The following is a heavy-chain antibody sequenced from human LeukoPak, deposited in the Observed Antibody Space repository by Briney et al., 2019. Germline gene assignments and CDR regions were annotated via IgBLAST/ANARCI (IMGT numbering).Heavy chain of an antibody. CDR1: GGSISSSSYY. V-gene: IGHV4-39*07. J-gene: IGHJ6*02. CDR2: IYYSGST. D-gene: IGHD6-13*01. CDR3: AGSAAALYYYYGMDV. Sequence: SETLSLTCTVSGGSISSSSYYWGWIRQPPGKGLGWIGSIYYSGSTYYNPSLKSRVTISVDTSKNQFSLKLSSVTAADTAVYYCAGSAAALYYYYGMDVWGQGTTVTVSS.